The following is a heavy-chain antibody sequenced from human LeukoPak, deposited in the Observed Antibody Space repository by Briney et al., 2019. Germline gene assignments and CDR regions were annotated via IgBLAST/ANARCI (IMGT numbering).Heavy chain of an antibody. Sequence: PGGSLRLSCAASGFTFSSYGMHWVRQAPGKGLEWVAVIWYDGSNKYYADSVKGRFTISRDNSKNTLYLQMNSLRAEDTAVYYCAKERHVVVAATAGIDYWGQGTLVTVSS. CDR1: GFTFSSYG. J-gene: IGHJ4*02. CDR2: IWYDGSNK. V-gene: IGHV3-30*02. D-gene: IGHD2-15*01. CDR3: AKERHVVVAATAGIDY.